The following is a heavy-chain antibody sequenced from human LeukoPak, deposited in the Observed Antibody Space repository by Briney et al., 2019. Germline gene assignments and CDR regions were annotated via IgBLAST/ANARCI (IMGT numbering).Heavy chain of an antibody. V-gene: IGHV3-30*18. CDR1: GFTFSSYG. Sequence: GRSLRLSCAASGFTFSSYGMHWVRQAPGKGLEWVAVISYDGSNKYYAGSVKGRFTISRDNSKNTLYLQMNSLRAEDTAVYYCAKSGASRVPEIPAAPLDYWGQGTLVTVSS. CDR3: AKSGASRVPEIPAAPLDY. CDR2: ISYDGSNK. D-gene: IGHD2-2*01. J-gene: IGHJ4*02.